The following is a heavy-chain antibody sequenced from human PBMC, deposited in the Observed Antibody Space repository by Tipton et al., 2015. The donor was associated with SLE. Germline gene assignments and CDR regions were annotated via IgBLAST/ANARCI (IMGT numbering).Heavy chain of an antibody. Sequence: LRLSCALYGGSFSDYYWSWIRQPPGKGLEWIGEINHSGSTNYNPSLKSRVTISVDTSKNQFSLKLSSATAADTAVYYCARAPGLDRDYYYYYYMDVWGKGTTVTVSS. D-gene: IGHD3/OR15-3a*01. J-gene: IGHJ6*03. CDR3: ARAPGLDRDYYYYYYMDV. V-gene: IGHV4-34*01. CDR2: INHSGST. CDR1: GGSFSDYY.